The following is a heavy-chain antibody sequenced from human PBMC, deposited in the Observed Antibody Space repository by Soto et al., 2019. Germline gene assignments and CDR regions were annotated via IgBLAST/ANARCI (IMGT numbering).Heavy chain of an antibody. V-gene: IGHV1-69*13. CDR1: GGTFSSYA. CDR2: IIPIFGTA. Sequence: ASLKVSCKASGGTFSSYAISWVRQAPGQGLEWMGGIIPIFGTANYAQKFQGRVTITADESTSTAYMELSSLRSEDTAVYYCARTDSSGPGPYYYYGMDVWGQGTTVTVSS. CDR3: ARTDSSGPGPYYYYGMDV. D-gene: IGHD3-22*01. J-gene: IGHJ6*02.